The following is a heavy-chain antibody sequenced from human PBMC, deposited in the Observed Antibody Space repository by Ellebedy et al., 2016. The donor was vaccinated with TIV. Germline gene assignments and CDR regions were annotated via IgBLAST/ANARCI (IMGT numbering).Heavy chain of an antibody. J-gene: IGHJ4*02. V-gene: IGHV3-21*01. CDR1: GFIFRVYT. D-gene: IGHD1-7*01. Sequence: PGGSLRLSCAASGFIFRVYTMGWVRQAPGKGLEWVASMSSDWNFIFYADSVKGRFTISRDHSENSLDLHMHGLRPDDTAVYYCARAIVHGTFAKGFYFEYWGQGTLVTVSS. CDR2: MSSDWNFI. CDR3: ARAIVHGTFAKGFYFEY.